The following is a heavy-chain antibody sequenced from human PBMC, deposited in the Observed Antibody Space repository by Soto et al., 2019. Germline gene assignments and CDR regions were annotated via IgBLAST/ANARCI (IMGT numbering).Heavy chain of an antibody. CDR1: GGSISSNNW. D-gene: IGHD3-9*01. CDR2: IYHSGST. Sequence: QVQLQESGPGLVTPSETLSLTCAVSGGSISSNNWRSWVRQPPGKGLEWIGEIYHSGSTNYNPSLKSRVTISVDKSKNQFSLKLRFVSAADTAVYYCARDQHDILTGYYMYWGQGTLVTVSS. CDR3: ARDQHDILTGYYMY. V-gene: IGHV4-4*02. J-gene: IGHJ4*02.